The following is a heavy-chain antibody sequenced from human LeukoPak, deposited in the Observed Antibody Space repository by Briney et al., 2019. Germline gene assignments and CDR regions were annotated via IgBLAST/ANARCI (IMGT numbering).Heavy chain of an antibody. Sequence: SETLSLTCTVSGGSISSYYWSWIRQPPGKGLEWIGYIYYSGSTNYNPSLKSRVTISVDTSKNQFSLKLSSVTAADTAVYYCARHRKSTYYYDSSGYQGAFDIWGQGTMVTVSS. V-gene: IGHV4-59*08. D-gene: IGHD3-22*01. CDR2: IYYSGST. CDR3: ARHRKSTYYYDSSGYQGAFDI. J-gene: IGHJ3*02. CDR1: GGSISSYY.